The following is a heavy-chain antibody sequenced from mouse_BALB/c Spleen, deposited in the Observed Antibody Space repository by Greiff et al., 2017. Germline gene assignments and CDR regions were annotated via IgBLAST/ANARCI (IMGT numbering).Heavy chain of an antibody. CDR2: ISSGSSTI. CDR1: GFTFSSFG. D-gene: IGHD1-1*01. Sequence: EVKVVESGGGLVQPGGSRKLSCAASGFTFSSFGMHWVRQAPEKGLEWVAYISSGSSTIYYADTVKGRFTISRDNPKNTLFLQMTSLRSEDTAMYYCARSYGSSYFDYWGQGTTLTVSS. CDR3: ARSYGSSYFDY. J-gene: IGHJ2*01. V-gene: IGHV5-17*02.